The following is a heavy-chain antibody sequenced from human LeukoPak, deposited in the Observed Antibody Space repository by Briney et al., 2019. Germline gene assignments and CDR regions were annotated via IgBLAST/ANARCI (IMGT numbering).Heavy chain of an antibody. CDR1: GYSISSTYY. J-gene: IGHJ5*02. D-gene: IGHD4-17*01. CDR2: IHHSGST. CDR3: ARARRPTVTHGGWFDP. V-gene: IGHV4-38-2*02. Sequence: SETLSLTCTVSGYSISSTYYWGWIRQPPGKGLEWIGSIHHSGSTYYNPSLKSRVTISVDTSKKQFSMKLSSVTAADTAVYYCARARRPTVTHGGWFDPWGQGTLVTVSS.